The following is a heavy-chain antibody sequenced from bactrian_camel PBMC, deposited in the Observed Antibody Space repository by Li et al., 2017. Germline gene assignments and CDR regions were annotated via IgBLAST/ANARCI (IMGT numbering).Heavy chain of an antibody. CDR2: IGDDGTI. J-gene: IGHJ4*01. D-gene: IGHD2*01. CDR3: AADDVVICSLSASWYKY. Sequence: VQLVESGGGSVQAGGSLRLSCVGTELFGSEYCMGWFRQSPGKEREGVARIGDDGTISYADSVKGRFTISRDNANTLYLHMSSLKPEDTAMYYCAADDVVICSLSASWYKYWGQGTQVTVS. V-gene: IGHV3S55*01. CDR1: ELFGSEYC.